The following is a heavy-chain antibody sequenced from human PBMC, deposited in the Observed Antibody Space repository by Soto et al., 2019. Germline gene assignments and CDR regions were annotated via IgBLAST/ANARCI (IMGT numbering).Heavy chain of an antibody. V-gene: IGHV4-39*01. Sequence: QLQLQESGPGLVKPSETLSLTCTVSGGSISRSSYFWGWIRQPPGKGLEWIGSIYYSWNTYYNASLRSRVTISVDTSKNQFSLKLSSVTAADTAVYYCATLWFGEGDYWGQGTLVTVSS. CDR3: ATLWFGEGDY. D-gene: IGHD3-10*01. J-gene: IGHJ4*02. CDR2: IYYSWNT. CDR1: GGSISRSSYF.